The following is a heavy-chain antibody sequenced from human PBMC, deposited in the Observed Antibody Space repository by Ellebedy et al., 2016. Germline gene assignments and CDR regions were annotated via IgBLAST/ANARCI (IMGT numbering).Heavy chain of an antibody. CDR1: GYTFTGYY. CDR3: ARGVVYRFDP. J-gene: IGHJ5*02. CDR2: MNPNSGNT. Sequence: ASVKVSCKASGYTFTGYYMHWVRQAPGQGLEWMGWMNPNSGNTGYAQKFQGRVTMTRNTSISTAYMELSSLRSEDTAVYYCARGVVYRFDPWGQGTLVTVSS. D-gene: IGHD2-2*01. V-gene: IGHV1-8*02.